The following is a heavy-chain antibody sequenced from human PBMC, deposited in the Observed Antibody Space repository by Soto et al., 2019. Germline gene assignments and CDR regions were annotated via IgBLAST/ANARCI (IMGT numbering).Heavy chain of an antibody. D-gene: IGHD2-21*02. CDR3: APSVIISTVTLNWFEP. CDR1: GYTFTNYA. V-gene: IGHV1-3*01. J-gene: IGHJ5*02. CDR2: INGGNGDT. Sequence: VQLAQSGAEVKEPGASVKVSCTASGYTFTNYAMHWVRQAPGQRLEWMGWINGGNGDTKYSQNFLGRLTITRDTSASKAYMELGSLTSGDTAVYYCAPSVIISTVTLNWFEPWGQRTLVTVSP.